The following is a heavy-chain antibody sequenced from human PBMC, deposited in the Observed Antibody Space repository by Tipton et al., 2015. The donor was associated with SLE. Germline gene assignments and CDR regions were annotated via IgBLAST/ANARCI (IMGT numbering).Heavy chain of an antibody. Sequence: TLSLTCTVSGGSISSSSYYWGWIRQPPGKGREWIGSIHYSGSTYYNPSLKSRVTISVDTSKNQFSLKLSSVTAADTAVYYCARVKDYIWGSYPLGTFDIWGQGTMVTVSS. J-gene: IGHJ3*02. CDR3: ARVKDYIWGSYPLGTFDI. CDR2: IHYSGST. CDR1: GGSISSSSYY. D-gene: IGHD3-16*02. V-gene: IGHV4-39*07.